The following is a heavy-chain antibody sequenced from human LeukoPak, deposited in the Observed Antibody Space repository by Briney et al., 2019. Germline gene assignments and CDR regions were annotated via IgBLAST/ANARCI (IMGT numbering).Heavy chain of an antibody. CDR2: IYPGDSDT. D-gene: IGHD4-23*01. V-gene: IGHV5-51*01. J-gene: IGHJ4*02. Sequence: GESLKISCKASGYSFTDYWIVWVRQMPGKGLEWMGAIYPGDSDTRYSPSLDGQVTISADKSVSTTYLQWSSLQASDTAMYYCARPSSLYGGASEDYWGQGTLVTVSS. CDR1: GYSFTDYW. CDR3: ARPSSLYGGASEDY.